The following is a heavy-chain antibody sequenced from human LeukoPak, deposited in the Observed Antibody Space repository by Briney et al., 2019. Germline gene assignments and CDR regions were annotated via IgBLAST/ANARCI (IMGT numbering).Heavy chain of an antibody. J-gene: IGHJ4*02. D-gene: IGHD3-22*01. CDR3: AKAMYYYDSSTDY. CDR2: ISTSSSTM. V-gene: IGHV3-48*01. CDR1: GFTFSGYS. Sequence: PGGSLRLSCAASGFTFSGYSMNWVRQAPGKGLEWISHISTSSSTMFYADSVKGRFTISRDNAKNSLYLQMNSLRAEDTAVYYCAKAMYYYDSSTDYWGQGTLVTVSS.